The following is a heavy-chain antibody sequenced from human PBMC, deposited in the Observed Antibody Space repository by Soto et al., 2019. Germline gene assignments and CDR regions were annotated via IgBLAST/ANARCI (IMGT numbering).Heavy chain of an antibody. CDR2: IIPILGIA. V-gene: IGHV1-69*08. J-gene: IGHJ5*02. D-gene: IGHD6-13*01. CDR1: GGTFSSYT. CDR3: ARDTSYSSSWYLNWFDP. Sequence: QVQLVQSGAEVKKPGSSVKVSCKASGGTFSSYTISWVRQAPGQGLEWMGRIIPILGIANYAQKFQGRVTITADKAXSXDYMELSSLRSEDTAVYYCARDTSYSSSWYLNWFDPWGQGTLVTVSS.